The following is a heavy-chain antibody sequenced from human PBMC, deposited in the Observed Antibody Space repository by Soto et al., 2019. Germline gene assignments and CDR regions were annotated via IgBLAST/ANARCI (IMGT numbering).Heavy chain of an antibody. V-gene: IGHV3-23*01. CDR1: GFIFSNFS. D-gene: IGHD3-10*01. CDR3: VAAVRTRLDN. Sequence: GGSLRLSCAASGFIFSNFSMYWVRRAPGKGLEWVSSIRQSGDRASYADSARGRFTISRDNSKNTLYLQMNGLRLDDTAVYYCVAAVRTRLDNWGPRTLVTVSS. CDR2: IRQSGDRA. J-gene: IGHJ4*02.